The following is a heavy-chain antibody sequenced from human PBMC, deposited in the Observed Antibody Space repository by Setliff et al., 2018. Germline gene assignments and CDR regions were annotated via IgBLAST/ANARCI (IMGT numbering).Heavy chain of an antibody. CDR2: IFYTGST. V-gene: IGHV4-39*01. D-gene: IGHD1-26*01. J-gene: IGHJ5*01. Sequence: LSLTCIVAGDSISNTGYFWGWIRQPPGKGLEWMGSIFYTGSTYYSPSLKSRVTMSIDTSRNQFSLELRSVTAADTAIYYCASRRTGPGGWFDYWGQGTLVTVSS. CDR1: GDSISNTGYF. CDR3: ASRRTGPGGWFDY.